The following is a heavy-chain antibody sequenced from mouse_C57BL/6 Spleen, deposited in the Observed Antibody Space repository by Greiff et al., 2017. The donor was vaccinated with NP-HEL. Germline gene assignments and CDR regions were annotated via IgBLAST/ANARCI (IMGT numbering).Heavy chain of an antibody. CDR1: GYTFTSYW. V-gene: IGHV1-69*01. CDR2: IDPSDSYT. D-gene: IGHD3-3*01. CDR3: ARKGDGVDY. J-gene: IGHJ2*01. Sequence: QVQLQQPGAELVMPGASVKLSCKASGYTFTSYWMHWVKQRPGQGLEWIGEIDPSDSYTNYNQKFKGKSTLTVDKSSSTAYMQLSSLTSEDSAVYYCARKGDGVDYWGQGTTLTVSS.